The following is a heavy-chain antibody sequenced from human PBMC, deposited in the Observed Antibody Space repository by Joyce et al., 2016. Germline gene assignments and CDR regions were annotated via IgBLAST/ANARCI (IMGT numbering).Heavy chain of an antibody. J-gene: IGHJ4*02. D-gene: IGHD3/OR15-3a*01. CDR3: ARDPSKQFGLDH. V-gene: IGHV3-7*04. Sequence: EVQLVDSGGDLVQPGGSLRLSCAASGFTFRNYWMSWVRQAPGKGLEWVGNSNQDGSEEYYVDSVKGRFTISRDNAKNSVYLQLNNLRVEDTAVYYCARDPSKQFGLDHWGQGTLVTVSS. CDR1: GFTFRNYW. CDR2: SNQDGSEE.